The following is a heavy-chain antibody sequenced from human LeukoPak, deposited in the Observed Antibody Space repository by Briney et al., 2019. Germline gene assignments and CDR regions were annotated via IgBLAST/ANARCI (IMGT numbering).Heavy chain of an antibody. V-gene: IGHV4-30-2*01. J-gene: IGHJ3*02. CDR2: IYYSGST. CDR3: ARAGSSGVWDAFDI. D-gene: IGHD2-8*01. Sequence: SETLSLTCAVSGGSISSGGYSWSWIRQPPGKGLEWIGYIYYSGSTYYNPSLKSRVTISVDRSKNQFSLKLSSVTAADTAVYYCARAGSSGVWDAFDIWGQGTMVTVSS. CDR1: GGSISSGGYS.